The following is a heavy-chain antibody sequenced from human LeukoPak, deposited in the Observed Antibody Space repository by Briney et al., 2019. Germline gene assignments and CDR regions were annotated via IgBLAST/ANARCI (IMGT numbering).Heavy chain of an antibody. D-gene: IGHD4-17*01. CDR1: GGSISSSSYY. V-gene: IGHV4-39*01. J-gene: IGHJ4*02. CDR2: IYYSGST. CDR3: ARHRGMTTVTTFDY. Sequence: SETLSLTCTVSGGSISSSSYYWGWIRQPPGKGLEWIGSIYYSGSTHYNPSLKSRVTISVDTSKNQFSLKLSSVTAADTAVYYCARHRGMTTVTTFDYWGQGTLVTVSS.